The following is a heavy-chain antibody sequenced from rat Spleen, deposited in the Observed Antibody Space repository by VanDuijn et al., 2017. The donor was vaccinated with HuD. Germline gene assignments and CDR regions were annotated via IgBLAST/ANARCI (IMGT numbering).Heavy chain of an antibody. J-gene: IGHJ4*01. CDR2: ISPSGGST. CDR3: TTHVMDA. Sequence: EVQLAESGGGLVQPGRSLKLSCAASGFTFSNYGMHWIRQAPTKGLEWVASISPSGGSTYYPDSVKGRFTISRDNAKSTLYLQMDSLRSEDTATYYCTTHVMDAWGQGASVTVTS. V-gene: IGHV5-19*01. CDR1: GFTFSNYG.